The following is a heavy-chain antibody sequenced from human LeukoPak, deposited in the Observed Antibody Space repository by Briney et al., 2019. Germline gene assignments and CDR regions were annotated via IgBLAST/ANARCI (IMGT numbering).Heavy chain of an antibody. CDR1: GFSFGDYP. D-gene: IGHD3-22*01. CDR3: TRGMYFYDSSRYYYSY. CDR2: IRSKTYGGTT. J-gene: IGHJ4*02. Sequence: GSLRLSCTGSGFSFGDYPMTWFRQAPGKGLEWVGFIRSKTYGGTTEYAASVKGRFIISRDDSKSIAYLQMNSLKTEDTGVYYCTRGMYFYDSSRYYYSYWGQGTLVTVSS. V-gene: IGHV3-49*03.